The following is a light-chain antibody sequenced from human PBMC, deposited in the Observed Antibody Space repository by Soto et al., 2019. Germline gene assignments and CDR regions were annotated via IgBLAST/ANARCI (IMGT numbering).Light chain of an antibody. CDR1: QSVTSGC. J-gene: IGKJ5*01. Sequence: EIVLTQSPGTLSLSPGERATLSCRASQSVTSGCLAWDQQRPGQAPRLVIYGASTRATGFPDRFSGSGSGTDFTLTISRLEPEDFPVYYCQQRSNWPPAFGQGTRLEI. CDR3: QQRSNWPPA. CDR2: GAS. V-gene: IGKV3D-20*02.